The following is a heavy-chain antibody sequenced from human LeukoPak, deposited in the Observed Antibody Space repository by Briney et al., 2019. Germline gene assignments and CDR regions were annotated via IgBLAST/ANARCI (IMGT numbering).Heavy chain of an antibody. CDR3: AKGPLGAAAGTWF. D-gene: IGHD6-13*01. CDR1: GFTFSSYG. V-gene: IGHV3-30*02. J-gene: IGHJ4*02. CDR2: IRYDGSNK. Sequence: PGGSLRLSCAASGFTFSSYGMHWVRQAPGKGLEWVAFIRYDGSNKYYADSVKGRFTISRDNSKNTLYLQMNSLRAEDTAVYYCAKGPLGAAAGTWFWGQGTLVTVSS.